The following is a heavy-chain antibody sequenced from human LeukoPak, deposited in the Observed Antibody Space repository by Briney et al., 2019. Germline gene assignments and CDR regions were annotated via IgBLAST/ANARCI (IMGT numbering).Heavy chain of an antibody. D-gene: IGHD6-19*01. CDR2: IIPIFGTA. CDR3: ARGTGYSSGWYYAYFDY. V-gene: IGHV1-69*05. Sequence: SVKVSCKASGGTFSSYAISWVRQAPGQGLEWMGRIIPIFGTANYAQKFQGRVTITTDESTSPAYMELSSLRSEDTAVYYCARGTGYSSGWYYAYFDYWGQGTLVTVSS. CDR1: GGTFSSYA. J-gene: IGHJ4*02.